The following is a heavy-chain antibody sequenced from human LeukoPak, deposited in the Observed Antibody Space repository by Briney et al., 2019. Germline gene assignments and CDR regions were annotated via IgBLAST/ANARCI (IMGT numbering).Heavy chain of an antibody. D-gene: IGHD3-22*01. V-gene: IGHV4-61*01. Sequence: SETLSLTCTVSGGSVSSGSYYWSWIRQPPGKGLEWIGYIYYSGSTNYNPSLKSQVTISVDTSKNQFSLKLSSVTAADTAVYYCARANPNYYDSSGSLYYFDYWGQGTLVTVSS. CDR3: ARANPNYYDSSGSLYYFDY. CDR2: IYYSGST. J-gene: IGHJ4*02. CDR1: GGSVSSGSYY.